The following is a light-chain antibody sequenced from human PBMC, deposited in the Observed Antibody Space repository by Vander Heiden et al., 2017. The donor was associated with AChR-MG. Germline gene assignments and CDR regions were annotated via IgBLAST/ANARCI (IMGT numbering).Light chain of an antibody. Sequence: DIVMTQSPDSLAVSLGERATINCKSSQSVLYSSNNKNYLAWYQQKPGQPPKLLIYWASTRESGVPDRFSGSGSGTDFTLTISSLQAEDVAVYYCQQEDSTPFTFGHWT. J-gene: IGKJ3*01. CDR2: WAS. CDR1: QSVLYSSNNKNY. CDR3: QQEDSTPFT. V-gene: IGKV4-1*01.